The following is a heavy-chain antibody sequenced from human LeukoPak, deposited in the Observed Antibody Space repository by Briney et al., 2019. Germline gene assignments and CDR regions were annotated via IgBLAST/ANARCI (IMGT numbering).Heavy chain of an antibody. CDR2: ISGSDGST. D-gene: IGHD4-17*01. J-gene: IGHJ4*02. CDR1: GFTFSSYA. CDR3: AKDGPSHSDYGDQFDY. V-gene: IGHV3-23*01. Sequence: GGSLRLSCAASGFTFSSYAMSWVRQAPGKGLEWVSAISGSDGSTYYADSVKGRFTISRDNSKNTLYLQMNSLRAEDTALYYCAKDGPSHSDYGDQFDYWGQGTLVTVSS.